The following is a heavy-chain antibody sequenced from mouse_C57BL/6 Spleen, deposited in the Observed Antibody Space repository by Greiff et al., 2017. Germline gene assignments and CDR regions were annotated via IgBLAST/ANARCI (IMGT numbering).Heavy chain of an antibody. D-gene: IGHD1-1*01. CDR3: ARVPNYYGSSPYYFDY. J-gene: IGHJ2*01. CDR2: INYDGSST. V-gene: IGHV5-16*01. Sequence: EVQWVESEGGLVQPGSSMKLSCTASGFTFSDYYMAWVRQVPEKGLEWVANINYDGSSTYYLDSLKSRFIISRDNAKNILYLQMSSLKSEDTATYYCARVPNYYGSSPYYFDYWGQGTTLTVSS. CDR1: GFTFSDYY.